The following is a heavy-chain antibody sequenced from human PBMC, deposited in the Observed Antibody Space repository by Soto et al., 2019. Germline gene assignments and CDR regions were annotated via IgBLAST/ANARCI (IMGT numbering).Heavy chain of an antibody. J-gene: IGHJ6*02. CDR2: IYNGDST. Sequence: GGSLRLSCAASGFTVSSNYMSWVRQAPGKGLEWVSVIYNGDSTYYADSVKGRFTISRDNSKNTLYLQMNSLRAEDTAVYYCARDLMATTYYYYYGMDVWGQGTTVTVSS. CDR3: ARDLMATTYYYYYGMDV. V-gene: IGHV3-53*01. D-gene: IGHD5-12*01. CDR1: GFTVSSNY.